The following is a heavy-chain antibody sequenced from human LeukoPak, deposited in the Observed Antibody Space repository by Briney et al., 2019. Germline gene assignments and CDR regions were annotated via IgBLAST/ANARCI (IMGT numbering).Heavy chain of an antibody. CDR3: ARFSRALRRYWGTYYYDSSGYRRAFDI. CDR1: GYTFTSYG. V-gene: IGHV1-18*01. Sequence: ASVKVSCKASGYTFTSYGISWVRQAPGQGLEWMGWISAYNGNTNYAQKFQGRVTMTRNTSISTAYMELSSLRSEDTAVYYCARFSRALRRYWGTYYYDSSGYRRAFDIWGQGTMVTVSS. CDR2: ISAYNGNT. D-gene: IGHD3-22*01. J-gene: IGHJ3*02.